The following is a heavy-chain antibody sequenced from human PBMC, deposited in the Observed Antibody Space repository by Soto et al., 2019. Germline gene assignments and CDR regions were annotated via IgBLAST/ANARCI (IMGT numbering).Heavy chain of an antibody. Sequence: SETLSLTCAVSGGSISSNNWWSWVRRPPGRGLEWIGEIYHSGTTNYNPSFKSRVTISLDKSKNQFSLKLTSVTAADTAVYYCASATTFNYYYYGMDVWGQGTTVTVSS. J-gene: IGHJ6*02. CDR3: ASATTFNYYYYGMDV. CDR1: GGSISSNNW. CDR2: IYHSGTT. V-gene: IGHV4-4*02. D-gene: IGHD1-26*01.